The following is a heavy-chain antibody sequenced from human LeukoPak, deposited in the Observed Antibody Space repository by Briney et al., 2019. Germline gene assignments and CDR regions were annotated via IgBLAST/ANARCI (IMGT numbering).Heavy chain of an antibody. D-gene: IGHD5-12*01. CDR3: ARAWGSYSGYDQNWFDP. Sequence: SETLSLTCTVSGGSISSGSYYWSWIRQPAGKGLEWIGHIYTSGTINYNPSLKSRVTMSVDTSKNQFSLKLSSVTAADTAAYYCARAWGSYSGYDQNWFDPWGQGTLVTVSS. CDR2: IYTSGTI. V-gene: IGHV4-61*09. J-gene: IGHJ5*02. CDR1: GGSISSGSYY.